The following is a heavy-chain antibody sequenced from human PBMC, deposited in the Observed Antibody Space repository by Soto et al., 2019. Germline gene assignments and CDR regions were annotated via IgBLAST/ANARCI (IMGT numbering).Heavy chain of an antibody. Sequence: SETLSLTCVVSGGSLSDYFWSWIRQPPGMALEWIGEINHLGSINYNPSLKSRVTMSVDTSKNQFSLTLNSVTAADTAVYYCARDAYYYGSGSSYYYGMDVWGQGTTVTVSS. CDR3: ARDAYYYGSGSSYYYGMDV. V-gene: IGHV4-34*01. D-gene: IGHD3-10*01. J-gene: IGHJ6*02. CDR1: GGSLSDYF. CDR2: INHLGSI.